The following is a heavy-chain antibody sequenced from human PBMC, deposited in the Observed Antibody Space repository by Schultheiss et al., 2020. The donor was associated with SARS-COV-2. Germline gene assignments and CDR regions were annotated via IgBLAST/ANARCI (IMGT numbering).Heavy chain of an antibody. CDR1: GYTFTGYY. CDR3: ARWGAYGDYDGY. V-gene: IGHV1-2*02. D-gene: IGHD4-17*01. Sequence: GESLKISCKASGYTFTGYYMHWVRQAPGQGLEWMGWINPNSGGTNYAQKFQGRVTMTRDTSISTAYMELSRLRSDDTAVYYCARWGAYGDYDGYWGQGTLVTVSS. CDR2: INPNSGGT. J-gene: IGHJ4*02.